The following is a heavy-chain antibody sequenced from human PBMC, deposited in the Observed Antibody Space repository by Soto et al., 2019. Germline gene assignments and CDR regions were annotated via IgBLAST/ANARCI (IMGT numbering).Heavy chain of an antibody. J-gene: IGHJ4*02. D-gene: IGHD3-10*01. V-gene: IGHV3-53*01. CDR3: ARAKPDRGAPFDY. CDR1: GFTVISNY. CDR2: IYSGGST. Sequence: GGSLRLSCAASGFTVISNYMSWVRQAPGKGLEWVSVIYSGGSTYYADSVKGRFTISRDNSKNTLYLQMNSLRAEDTAVYYCARAKPDRGAPFDYWGQGTLVTVSS.